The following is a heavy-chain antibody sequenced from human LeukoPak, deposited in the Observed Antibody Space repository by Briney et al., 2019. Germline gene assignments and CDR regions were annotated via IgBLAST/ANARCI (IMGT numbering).Heavy chain of an antibody. CDR2: IYSSGSI. CDR3: ARDRVVGNWDGMDV. J-gene: IGHJ6*02. Sequence: SPSETLSLTCTVSGGSISSYYWSWIRQPPGKGLEWIGYIYSSGSINYNPSLKSRVNISVDTSKNQFSLKLSSVTTADTAVYYCARDRVVGNWDGMDVWGQGTTVTVSS. D-gene: IGHD7-27*01. CDR1: GGSISSYY. V-gene: IGHV4-59*01.